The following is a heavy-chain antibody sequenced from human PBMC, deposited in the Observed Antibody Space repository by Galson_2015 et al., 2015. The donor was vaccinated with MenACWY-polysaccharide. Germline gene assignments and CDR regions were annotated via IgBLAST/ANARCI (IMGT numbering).Heavy chain of an antibody. CDR3: TKAGAKYCSGSSCYFNWFDP. V-gene: IGHV3-74*01. Sequence: SLRLSCAASGFSFSTYWMHWVRHAPGKGLVWVSRINADGSATDYADSVRGRFTISRDNAKNTLYLQMNSLSAEDTAAYYCTKAGAKYCSGSSCYFNWFDPWGQGTLVTVSS. CDR2: INADGSAT. CDR1: GFSFSTYW. D-gene: IGHD2-15*01. J-gene: IGHJ5*02.